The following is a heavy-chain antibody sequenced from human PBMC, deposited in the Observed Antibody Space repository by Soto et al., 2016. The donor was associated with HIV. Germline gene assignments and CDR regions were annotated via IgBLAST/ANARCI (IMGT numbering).Heavy chain of an antibody. CDR2: IAHDGTSS. D-gene: IGHD4-4*01. J-gene: IGHJ4*02. CDR3: ARDLLDYSANDY. V-gene: IGHV3-23*01. CDR1: GFSLRFYA. Sequence: EVQLLESGGGLVKPGGSLRLSCAASGFSLRFYAMNWVRQAPGKGLEWVSGIAHDGTSSHYADSVKGRFIISRDNSKNTLYLQMNSLRGEDTAIYYCARDLLDYSANDYWGPGNPGHRLL.